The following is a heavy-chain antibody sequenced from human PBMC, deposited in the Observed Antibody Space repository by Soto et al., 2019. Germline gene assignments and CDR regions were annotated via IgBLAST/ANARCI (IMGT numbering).Heavy chain of an antibody. Sequence: SETLSLTCTVSGGSINSYCWSWIRQPPGKGLEWIAYIFDSGNTNYNPSLKSRVTISVDTSKNQFSLKLTSVTAADTAVYYCASHRRTTGVKFYFDNWGQGPLAPVPS. CDR3: ASHRRTTGVKFYFDN. CDR2: IFDSGNT. V-gene: IGHV4-59*08. J-gene: IGHJ4*02. D-gene: IGHD4-4*01. CDR1: GGSINSYC.